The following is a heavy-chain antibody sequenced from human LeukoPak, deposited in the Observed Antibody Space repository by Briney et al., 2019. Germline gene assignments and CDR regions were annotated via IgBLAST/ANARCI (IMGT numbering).Heavy chain of an antibody. Sequence: HPRGSLRLSCAASGFTSSTYAMNWIRQAPGKGLEWVSTISGGVPRTYYADSVKGRFTISRDNANNTVYLLMSSLRAEDTAVYYCAKGTCTAKSCYGNAFDMWGQGTKVTVST. CDR1: GFTSSTYA. CDR3: AKGTCTAKSCYGNAFDM. D-gene: IGHD2-15*01. CDR2: ISGGVPRT. J-gene: IGHJ3*02. V-gene: IGHV3-23*01.